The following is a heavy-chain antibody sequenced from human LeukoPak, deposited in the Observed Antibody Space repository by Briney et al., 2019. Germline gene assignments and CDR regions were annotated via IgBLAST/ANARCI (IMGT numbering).Heavy chain of an antibody. D-gene: IGHD2-15*01. CDR2: ISDSGGST. Sequence: GGALRLSCSASGFPFSSYAMHWVRQAPGKGLEYVSAISDSGGSTYYADSVKGRFTISRDNAKNTLYLQMSSLRAEDTAVYFCVRGYSFGPYGMDVWGQGTTVTVSS. CDR3: VRGYSFGPYGMDV. CDR1: GFPFSSYA. V-gene: IGHV3-64D*09. J-gene: IGHJ6*02.